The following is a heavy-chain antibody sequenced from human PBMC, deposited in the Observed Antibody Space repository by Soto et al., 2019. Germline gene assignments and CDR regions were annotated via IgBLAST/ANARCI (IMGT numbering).Heavy chain of an antibody. CDR3: ARGASGSPLHFDS. CDR1: GFTLSNYW. V-gene: IGHV3-74*01. CDR2: IVNDGRST. Sequence: EVQLVESGGGVVQPGGSLRLSCAASGFTLSNYWMHWVRQAPGKGLVWVSRIVNDGRSTSYADSVKGRFTISRDNAKNTLYLQMNSLRAEDTAVYYCARGASGSPLHFDSWGQGTLVTVSS. D-gene: IGHD1-26*01. J-gene: IGHJ4*02.